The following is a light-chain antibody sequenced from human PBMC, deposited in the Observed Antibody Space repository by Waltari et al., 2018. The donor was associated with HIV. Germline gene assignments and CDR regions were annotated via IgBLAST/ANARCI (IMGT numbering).Light chain of an antibody. V-gene: IGKV2-28*01. CDR1: QSLLHTNGHNY. J-gene: IGKJ1*01. CDR3: MQALQTPRT. Sequence: EIVMTQSPFSLPVTPGEPASISFRSNQSLLHTNGHNYLDWYFQKPGHSPQVLIYMTSNRASGVPDRFSGTGSGADFALKISRVEAEDVGTYYCMQALQTPRTFGQGTKVEIK. CDR2: MTS.